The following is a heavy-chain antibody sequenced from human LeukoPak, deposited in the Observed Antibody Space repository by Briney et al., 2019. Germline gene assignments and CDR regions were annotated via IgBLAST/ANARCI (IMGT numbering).Heavy chain of an antibody. V-gene: IGHV3-7*01. D-gene: IGHD3-16*01. CDR2: IKQDGSEK. CDR1: GFTLSSYW. CDR3: GGDGGVVAAVGLDW. J-gene: IGHJ4*02. Sequence: GGSLRLSCAGSGFTLSSYWMSWVRQVPGKGLEWVANIKQDGSEKYYVDSVKGRFTISRDNAKNSVYLQMNSLRAEDTAVYYCGGDGGVVAAVGLDWWGQGTLVTVSS.